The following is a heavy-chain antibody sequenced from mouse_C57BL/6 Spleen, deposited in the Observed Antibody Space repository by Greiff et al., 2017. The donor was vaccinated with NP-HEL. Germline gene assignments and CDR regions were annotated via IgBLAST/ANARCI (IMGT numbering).Heavy chain of an antibody. CDR3: ARGPDYYGSSYRYFDV. CDR2: ILPGSGST. CDR1: GYTFTGYW. J-gene: IGHJ1*03. Sequence: VQLQQSGAELMKPGASVKLSCKATGYTFTGYWIEWVKQRPGHGLEWIGEILPGSGSTNYNEKFKGKATFTADTSSNTAYMQLSSLTTEDSSIYYCARGPDYYGSSYRYFDVWGTGTTVTVSS. D-gene: IGHD1-1*01. V-gene: IGHV1-9*01.